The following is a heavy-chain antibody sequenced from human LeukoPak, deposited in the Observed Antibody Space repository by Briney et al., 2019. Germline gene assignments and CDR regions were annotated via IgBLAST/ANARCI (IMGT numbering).Heavy chain of an antibody. CDR1: GFTFGDYA. CDR3: TRDPPYYDFWSGFLPFDY. Sequence: GGSLRLSCTASGFTFGDYAMSWVRQAPGKGLEWVGFIRSKAYGGTTEYAASVKGRFTISRDDSKSIAYLQMNSLKTEDTAVYYCTRDPPYYDFWSGFLPFDYWGQGTLVTVSS. CDR2: IRSKAYGGTT. J-gene: IGHJ4*02. D-gene: IGHD3-3*01. V-gene: IGHV3-49*04.